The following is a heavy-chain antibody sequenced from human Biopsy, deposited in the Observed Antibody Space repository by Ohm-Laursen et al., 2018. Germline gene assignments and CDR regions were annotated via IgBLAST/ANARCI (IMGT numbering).Heavy chain of an antibody. CDR1: GGSITSYS. CDR3: ARRSAANWYFNL. J-gene: IGHJ2*01. Sequence: TLSLTCTVFGGSITSYSWSWIRQPPGKGLEPIGYIYNTGDTTYNPSLQSRVTISLDTSNNQLSLRLRSVTAADAAVYYCARRSAANWYFNLWGRGTLVTVSS. D-gene: IGHD6-25*01. V-gene: IGHV4-59*08. CDR2: IYNTGDT.